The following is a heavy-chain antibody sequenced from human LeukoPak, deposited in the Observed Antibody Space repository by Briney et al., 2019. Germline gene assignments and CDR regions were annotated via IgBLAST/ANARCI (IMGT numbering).Heavy chain of an antibody. Sequence: GESLKISCKGSGYSFTSYWIGWVRQMPGKGLEWMGIIYPGDSDTRYSPSFQGQVTISADKSISTAYLQWSSPKASDTAMCYCARHRPYSWNEGSLRPVAFDIWGQGTMVTVSS. D-gene: IGHD1-1*01. V-gene: IGHV5-51*01. CDR2: IYPGDSDT. CDR1: GYSFTSYW. CDR3: ARHRPYSWNEGSLRPVAFDI. J-gene: IGHJ3*02.